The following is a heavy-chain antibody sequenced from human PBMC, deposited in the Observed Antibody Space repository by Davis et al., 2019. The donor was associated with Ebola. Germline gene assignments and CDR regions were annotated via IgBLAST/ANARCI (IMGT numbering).Heavy chain of an antibody. CDR3: AREDSRAAPGVYYYYYYMDV. Sequence: PSETLSLTCTVPGGSISSYYWSWIRQPAGKGLEWIGRIYTSGSTNYNPSLKSRVTMSVDTSKNQFSLKLSSVTAADTAVYYCAREDSRAAPGVYYYYYYMDVWGKGTTVTVSS. D-gene: IGHD6-6*01. V-gene: IGHV4-4*07. J-gene: IGHJ6*03. CDR1: GGSISSYY. CDR2: IYTSGST.